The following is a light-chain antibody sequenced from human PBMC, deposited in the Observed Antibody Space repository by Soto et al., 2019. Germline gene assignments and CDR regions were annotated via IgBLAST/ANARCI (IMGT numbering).Light chain of an antibody. CDR1: QSISSC. Sequence: DMKLTQSPATLSLSPGDRAAISCRASQSISSCLAWYQQKPGQAPKLLIYEASSFDTGIPSRFSGSGSGTEFTLTISSLQPDDFATYYCQQYTSYSWTFGQGTKVDIK. CDR2: EAS. CDR3: QQYTSYSWT. J-gene: IGKJ1*01. V-gene: IGKV1-5*01.